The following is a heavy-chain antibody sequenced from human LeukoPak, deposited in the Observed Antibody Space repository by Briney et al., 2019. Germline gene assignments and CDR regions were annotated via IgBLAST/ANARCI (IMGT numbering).Heavy chain of an antibody. J-gene: IGHJ4*02. CDR3: ARGRGGAHY. D-gene: IGHD1-26*01. CDR1: GGSFSGYY. Sequence: SETLSLTCAVYGGSFSGYYWSWIRQPPGKGLEWIGEINHSGSTNYNPSLKSRVTISVDTSKNQFSLKLSSVTAADTAVYYCARGRGGAHYWGQGTLVTVSS. CDR2: INHSGST. V-gene: IGHV4-34*01.